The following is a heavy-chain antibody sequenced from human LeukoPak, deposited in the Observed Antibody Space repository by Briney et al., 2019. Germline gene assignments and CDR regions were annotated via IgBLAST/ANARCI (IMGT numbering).Heavy chain of an antibody. V-gene: IGHV4-61*01. CDR3: ARGRRGTIFGVVTSNGYLYYYYYMDV. Sequence: SETLSLTCTVSGYSISSGYYWGWIRQPPGKGLEWIGYIYYSGSTNYNPSLKSRVTISVDTSKNQFSLKLSSVTAADTAVYYCARGRRGTIFGVVTSNGYLYYYYYMDVRGKGTTVTVSS. CDR1: GYSISSGYY. D-gene: IGHD3-3*01. J-gene: IGHJ6*03. CDR2: IYYSGST.